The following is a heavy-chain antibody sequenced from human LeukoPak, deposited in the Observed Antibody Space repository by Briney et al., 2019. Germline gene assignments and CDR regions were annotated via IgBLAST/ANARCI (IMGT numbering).Heavy chain of an antibody. J-gene: IGHJ4*02. CDR1: GFTVRSNY. CDR3: TLGSCSGGSCYPYYFDY. D-gene: IGHD2-15*01. CDR2: IYSGGST. V-gene: IGHV3-53*01. Sequence: GGSLRLSCAASGFTVRSNYMSWVRQAPGKGLEWVSVIYSGGSTYYADSVKGRFTISRDNSKNTLYLQMNSLRAEDTAVYYCTLGSCSGGSCYPYYFDYWSQGTLVTVSS.